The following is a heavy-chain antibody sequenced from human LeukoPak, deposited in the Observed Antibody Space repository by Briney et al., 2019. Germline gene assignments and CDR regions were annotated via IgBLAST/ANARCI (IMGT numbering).Heavy chain of an antibody. D-gene: IGHD6-19*01. CDR2: FDPEDGET. Sequence: GASVKVSCKVSGYTLTELSMHWVRQAPGKGLEWMGGFDPEDGETIYAQKFQGRVTMTEDTSTDTAYMELSSLRSEDTAVYYCATGGIAVAADTTFDYWGQGTLVTVSS. CDR1: GYTLTELS. CDR3: ATGGIAVAADTTFDY. V-gene: IGHV1-24*01. J-gene: IGHJ4*02.